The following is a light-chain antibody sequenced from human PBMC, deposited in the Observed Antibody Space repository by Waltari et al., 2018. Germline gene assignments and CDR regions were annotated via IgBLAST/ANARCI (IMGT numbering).Light chain of an antibody. CDR1: QSVLYSSNNKNY. V-gene: IGKV4-1*01. J-gene: IGKJ1*01. CDR3: QQYYSTPLT. Sequence: DIVMTQSPDSLAVSLGERATMNCKSSQSVLYSSNNKNYLAWYQQKPGQPPKLPIYWASTRESVVPDRFSGSGSGTDFTLTISSLQAEDVAVYYCQQYYSTPLTFGQGTKVEIK. CDR2: WAS.